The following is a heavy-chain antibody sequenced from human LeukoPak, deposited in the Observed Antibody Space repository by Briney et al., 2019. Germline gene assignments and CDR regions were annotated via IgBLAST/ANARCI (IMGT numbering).Heavy chain of an antibody. CDR2: ISSSSGYT. CDR1: GFTFSDYC. Sequence: PGGSLRLSCAASGFTFSDYCMSWIRQAPGKGLEWVSYISSSSGYTNYADSVKGRFTISRDNAKNSLYLQMNSLRAEDTAVYYCARAQRGGYPVDFDYWGQGTLVTVSS. J-gene: IGHJ4*02. V-gene: IGHV3-11*06. CDR3: ARAQRGGYPVDFDY. D-gene: IGHD5-12*01.